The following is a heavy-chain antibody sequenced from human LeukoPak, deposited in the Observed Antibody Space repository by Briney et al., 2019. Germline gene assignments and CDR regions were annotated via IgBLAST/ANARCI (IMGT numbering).Heavy chain of an antibody. D-gene: IGHD3-16*02. Sequence: SETLSLTCTVSGGSISSSSYYWGWIRQPPGKWLEWIGSIYYSGSTYYNPSLKSRVTISVDTTKNQFSLKLSSVTAADTAVYYCARRYTGPFDYWGQGTLVTVSS. V-gene: IGHV4-39*01. J-gene: IGHJ4*02. CDR2: IYYSGST. CDR1: GGSISSSSYY. CDR3: ARRYTGPFDY.